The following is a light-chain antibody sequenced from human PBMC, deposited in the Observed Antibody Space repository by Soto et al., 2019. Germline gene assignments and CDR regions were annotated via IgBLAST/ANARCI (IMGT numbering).Light chain of an antibody. CDR1: SSDVGGYNY. Sequence: QSALTQSASVSGSPGQSITISCTGTSSDVGGYNYASWYQQHPGKAPKLMIYDVSNRPSGVSNRFSGSKSGNTASLTISGLQAEDEADYYCSSYTSSSTYVIFGGGTKVTVL. CDR3: SSYTSSSTYVI. J-gene: IGLJ2*01. CDR2: DVS. V-gene: IGLV2-14*01.